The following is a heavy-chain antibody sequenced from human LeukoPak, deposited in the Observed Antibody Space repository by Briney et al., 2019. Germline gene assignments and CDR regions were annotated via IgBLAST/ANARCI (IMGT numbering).Heavy chain of an antibody. CDR2: TPYDVNRK. V-gene: IGHV3-30*18. CDR1: GFRFSIYG. J-gene: IGHJ6*03. D-gene: IGHD3-3*01. Sequence: PGRSLRLSCVASGFRFSIYGMHWVRQAPGKGLEWVAFTPYDVNRKDHADSVKGRFTISRDNSKNTLYLQMNSLRAEDTAVYYCAKTLEPGWNYMDVWGKGTTVTISS. CDR3: AKTLEPGWNYMDV.